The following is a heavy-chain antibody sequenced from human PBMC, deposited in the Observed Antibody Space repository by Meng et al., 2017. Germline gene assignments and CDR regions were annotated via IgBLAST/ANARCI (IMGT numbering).Heavy chain of an antibody. Sequence: SEILSPTCTVPGGSISSSSYYWGWIRQPPGKGLEWIGSIYYSGSTYYNPSLTSRVTISVDTSKNQFSPKLSSVTAADTAVYYCARHHYDSSGYYYYFDYWGQGTLVTVSS. CDR3: ARHHYDSSGYYYYFDY. V-gene: IGHV4-39*07. CDR1: GGSISSSSYY. CDR2: IYYSGST. J-gene: IGHJ4*02. D-gene: IGHD3-22*01.